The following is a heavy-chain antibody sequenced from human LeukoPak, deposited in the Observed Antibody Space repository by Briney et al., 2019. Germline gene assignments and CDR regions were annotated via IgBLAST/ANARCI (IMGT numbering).Heavy chain of an antibody. CDR1: GFTFSNAW. D-gene: IGHD5-18*01. CDR3: AKDPCRGYSYGYTSNPRLCAFDY. Sequence: GGSLRLSCAASGFTFSNAWMSWVRQAPGKGLEWVAVISYDGSNQYYADSVKGRFTISRDNSKNTLYLQVNSLRDEDTALYYCAKDPCRGYSYGYTSNPRLCAFDYWGQGTLVTVSS. V-gene: IGHV3-30*18. J-gene: IGHJ4*02. CDR2: ISYDGSNQ.